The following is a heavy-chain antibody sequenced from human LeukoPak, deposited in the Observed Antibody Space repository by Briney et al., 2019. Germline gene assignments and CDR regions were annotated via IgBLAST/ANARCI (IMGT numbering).Heavy chain of an antibody. CDR1: GFTFSSYA. CDR2: ISYDGSNK. D-gene: IGHD6-13*01. CDR3: AKDQGEQQLTPSEDY. V-gene: IGHV3-30*18. Sequence: GGSLRLSCAASGFTFSSYAMSWVRQAPGKGLEWVAVISYDGSNKYYADSVKGRFTISRDNSKNTLYLQMNSLRAEDTAVYYCAKDQGEQQLTPSEDYWGQGTLVTVSS. J-gene: IGHJ4*02.